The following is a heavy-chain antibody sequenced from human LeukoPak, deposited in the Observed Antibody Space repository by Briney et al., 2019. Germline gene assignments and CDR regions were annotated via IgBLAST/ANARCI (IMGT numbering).Heavy chain of an antibody. Sequence: GGSLRLSCAASGFTFDDYAMHWVRQAPGKGLEWVPGISWNSGSIGYADSVKGRFTISRDNAKNSLYLQMNSLRAEDTALYYRAKARNYYDMGDDWGQGTLVTVSS. CDR1: GFTFDDYA. CDR2: ISWNSGSI. D-gene: IGHD3-22*01. V-gene: IGHV3-9*01. J-gene: IGHJ4*02. CDR3: AKARNYYDMGDD.